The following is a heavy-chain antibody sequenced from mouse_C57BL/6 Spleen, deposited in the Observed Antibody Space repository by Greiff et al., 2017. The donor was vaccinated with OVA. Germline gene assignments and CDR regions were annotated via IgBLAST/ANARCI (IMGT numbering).Heavy chain of an antibody. J-gene: IGHJ4*01. Sequence: VQLQQSGAELVRPGASVTLSCKASGYTFTDYEMHWVKQTPVHGLEWIGAIDPETGGTAYNQKFKGKAILTADKSSSTAYMELRSLTSEDSAVYYCTRDYYSNYVGAMDYWGQGTSVTVSS. V-gene: IGHV1-15*01. CDR2: IDPETGGT. CDR3: TRDYYSNYVGAMDY. D-gene: IGHD2-5*01. CDR1: GYTFTDYE.